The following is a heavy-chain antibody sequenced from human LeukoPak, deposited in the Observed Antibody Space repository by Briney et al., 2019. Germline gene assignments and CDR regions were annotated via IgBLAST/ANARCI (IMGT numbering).Heavy chain of an antibody. CDR2: IDWDDDK. V-gene: IGHV2-70*01. J-gene: IGHJ4*02. CDR1: GFSLSTSGMC. D-gene: IGHD3-10*01. CDR3: ARIRYYYGSGSYYRVFDY. Sequence: SGPTLVNPTQTLTLTCTFSGFSLSTSGMCVSWIRQPPGKALEWLALIDWDDDKYYSTSLKTRLTISKDTSKNQVVLTMTNMDPVDTATYCCARIRYYYGSGSYYRVFDYWGQGTLVTVSS.